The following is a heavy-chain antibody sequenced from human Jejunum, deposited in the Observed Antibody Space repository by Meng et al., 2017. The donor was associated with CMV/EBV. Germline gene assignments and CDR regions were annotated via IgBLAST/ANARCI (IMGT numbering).Heavy chain of an antibody. CDR2: INHSGGTT. Sequence: SGYTFTSYYIHWVRQAPGQGLEWMGLINHSGGTTNLAQKFQDRVTMTRDTSTNTVYMELKSLKSEDTAVYYCARDLIVVTGTGIDSWGQGTPVTVSS. J-gene: IGHJ5*01. CDR1: GYTFTSYY. V-gene: IGHV1-46*01. D-gene: IGHD3-10*01. CDR3: ARDLIVVTGTGIDS.